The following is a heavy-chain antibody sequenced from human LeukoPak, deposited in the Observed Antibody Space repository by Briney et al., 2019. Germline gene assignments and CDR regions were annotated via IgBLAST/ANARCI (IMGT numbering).Heavy chain of an antibody. J-gene: IGHJ3*02. CDR3: ARGESHYYDSSGYYWNDAFDI. CDR2: INPNSGGT. V-gene: IGHV1-2*02. D-gene: IGHD3-22*01. Sequence: ASVRVSCKASGYTFTGYYMHWVRQAPGQGLEWMGWINPNSGGTNYAQKFQGRVTMTRDTSISTAYMELSRLRSDDTAVYYCARGESHYYDSSGYYWNDAFDIWGQGTMVTVSS. CDR1: GYTFTGYY.